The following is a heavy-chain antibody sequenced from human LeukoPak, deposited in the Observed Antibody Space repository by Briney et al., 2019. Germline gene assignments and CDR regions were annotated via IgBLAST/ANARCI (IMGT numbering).Heavy chain of an antibody. J-gene: IGHJ4*02. V-gene: IGHV4-39*07. D-gene: IGHD3-3*01. Sequence: PSETLSLTCTVSGGSISSSSYYWSWIRQPPGKGLEWIGEINHSGSTNYNPSLKSRVTISVDTSKNQFSLKLSSVTAADTAVYYCATFWSGTTTDYWGQGTLVTVSS. CDR1: GGSISSSSYY. CDR3: ATFWSGTTTDY. CDR2: INHSGST.